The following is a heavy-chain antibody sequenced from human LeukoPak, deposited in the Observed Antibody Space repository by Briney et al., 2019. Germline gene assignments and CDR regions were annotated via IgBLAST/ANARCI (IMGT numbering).Heavy chain of an antibody. CDR3: ARDYCSRTSCYRDFDY. CDR1: GFTFSIYS. V-gene: IGHV3-21*01. CDR2: ISSSSSYI. J-gene: IGHJ4*02. Sequence: GVSLRLSCAASGFTFSIYSMNWLRHAPGKGLEGGSPISSSSSYIYYAGSVKGRFTISRDNAKNSLYLQMNSLGAEDTAVHYCARDYCSRTSCYRDFDYWGQGTLVTVSS. D-gene: IGHD2-2*01.